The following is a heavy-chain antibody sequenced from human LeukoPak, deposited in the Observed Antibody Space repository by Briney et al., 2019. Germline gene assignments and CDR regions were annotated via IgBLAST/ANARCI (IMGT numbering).Heavy chain of an antibody. Sequence: ASVKVSCKASGGTFSSYAISWVRQAPGQGLEWMGGIIPIFGTANYAQKFRGRVTIAADESTSTAYMELSSLRSEDTAVYYCARLGMRQQHPWSGSSYYYYYMDVWGKGTTVTVSS. CDR1: GGTFSSYA. J-gene: IGHJ6*03. V-gene: IGHV1-69*13. D-gene: IGHD6-13*01. CDR2: IIPIFGTA. CDR3: ARLGMRQQHPWSGSSYYYYYMDV.